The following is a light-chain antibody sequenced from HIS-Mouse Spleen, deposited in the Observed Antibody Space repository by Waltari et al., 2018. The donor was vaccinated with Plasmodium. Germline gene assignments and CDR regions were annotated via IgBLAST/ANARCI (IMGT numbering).Light chain of an antibody. CDR1: RSDVGVYQY. CDR2: EVS. CDR3: SSYAGSNNLV. J-gene: IGLJ2*01. Sequence: QSALTQPPSASGSPGQSVTISCTATRSDVGVYQYVSWYQQHPGKAPKLMIYEVSKRPSGVPDRFSGSKSGNTASLTVSGLQAEDEADYYCSSYAGSNNLVFGGGTKLTVL. V-gene: IGLV2-8*01.